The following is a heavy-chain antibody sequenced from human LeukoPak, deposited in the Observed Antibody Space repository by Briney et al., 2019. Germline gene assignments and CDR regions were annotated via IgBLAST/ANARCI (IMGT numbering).Heavy chain of an antibody. CDR3: ARGAFEYSSSDYYMDV. Sequence: GGSLRLSCAASGFTFSSYWMHWVRQAPGERLVWVSRINSDGSSTSYADSVKGRFTSSRDNAKNTLYLQMNSLRAEDTAVYYCARGAFEYSSSDYYMDVWGKGTTVTVSS. V-gene: IGHV3-74*01. J-gene: IGHJ6*03. CDR1: GFTFSSYW. CDR2: INSDGSST. D-gene: IGHD6-6*01.